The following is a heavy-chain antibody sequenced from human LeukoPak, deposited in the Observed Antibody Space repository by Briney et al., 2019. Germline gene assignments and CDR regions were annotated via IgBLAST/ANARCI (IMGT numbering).Heavy chain of an antibody. CDR2: IYSGGNT. J-gene: IGHJ4*02. CDR1: GFTFSKYL. D-gene: IGHD6-13*01. Sequence: PGGSLRLSCAASGFTFSKYLMSWVRQAPGKGLEWVALIYSGGNTHYADSVKGRFTTSRDNSKNTLYLQMSSLRVEDTAVYYCTRDTPGTAASVSGGWGQGTLVTVSS. V-gene: IGHV3-53*01. CDR3: TRDTPGTAASVSGG.